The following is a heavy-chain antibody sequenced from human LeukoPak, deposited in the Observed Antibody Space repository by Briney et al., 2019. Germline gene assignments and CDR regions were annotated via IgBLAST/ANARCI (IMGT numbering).Heavy chain of an antibody. V-gene: IGHV3-7*01. CDR3: ARDGTAAGLYFDL. CDR1: GFIFSAFE. J-gene: IGHJ4*01. CDR2: IKQDGGEK. Sequence: GGSLRLSCAASGFIFSAFEMNWVRQAPGKGLEWVASIKQDGGEKSYVDSVKGRFTISRDNAKNSLYLQMSSLRAEDTAVYYCARDGTAAGLYFDLWGQGTPVTVSS. D-gene: IGHD6-13*01.